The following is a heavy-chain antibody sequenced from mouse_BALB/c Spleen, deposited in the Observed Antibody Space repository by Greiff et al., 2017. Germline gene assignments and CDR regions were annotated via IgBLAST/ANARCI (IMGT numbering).Heavy chain of an antibody. CDR1: GFSLTGYG. CDR2: IWGDGST. J-gene: IGHJ4*01. Sequence: VMLVESGPGLVAPSQSLSITCTVSGFSLTGYGVNWVRQPPGKGLEWLGMIWGDGSTDYNSALKSRLSISKDNSKSQVFLKMNSLQTDDTARYYCAREGKNDGYSYYYAMDYWGQGTSVTVSS. V-gene: IGHV2-6-7*01. D-gene: IGHD2-3*01. CDR3: AREGKNDGYSYYYAMDY.